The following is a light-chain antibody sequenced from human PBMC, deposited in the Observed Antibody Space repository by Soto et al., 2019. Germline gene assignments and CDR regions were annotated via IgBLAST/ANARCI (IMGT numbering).Light chain of an antibody. J-gene: IGKJ4*01. CDR1: QGFSNS. Sequence: DIQMTQSPSSLPASIGDRVTISCRASQGFSNSLAWYQQKPGKVPTLLIYGASILQSGVPSRFSGSGSGTEFTLTISCLQPEDVATYFCQMYDSAPLTFGGGTKVQIK. CDR3: QMYDSAPLT. CDR2: GAS. V-gene: IGKV1-27*01.